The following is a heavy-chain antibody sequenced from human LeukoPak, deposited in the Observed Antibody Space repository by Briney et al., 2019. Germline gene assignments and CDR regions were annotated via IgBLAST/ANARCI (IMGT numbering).Heavy chain of an antibody. J-gene: IGHJ4*02. CDR3: ARVGRSSWYFFDY. CDR2: IYHSGST. Sequence: SETLSLTCTVSGYSISSGYYWGWIRQPPGKGLEWIGSIYHSGSTYYNPSLKSRVTISVDTSKNQFSLKLSSVTAADTAVYYCARVGRSSWYFFDYWGQGTLVTVSS. V-gene: IGHV4-38-2*02. D-gene: IGHD6-13*01. CDR1: GYSISSGYY.